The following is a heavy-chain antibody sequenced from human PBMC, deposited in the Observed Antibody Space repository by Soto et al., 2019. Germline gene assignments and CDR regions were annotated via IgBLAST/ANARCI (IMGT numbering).Heavy chain of an antibody. CDR3: ASKYVLRFRGDYYYYGMDV. J-gene: IGHJ6*02. Sequence: GASVKVSCKASGGTFSSYAISWVRQAPGQGLEWMGGIIPIFGTANYAQKFQGRVTITADESTSTAYMELSSLRSKDTAVYYCASKYVLRFRGDYYYYGMDVWGQGTTVTVSS. D-gene: IGHD3-3*01. CDR1: GGTFSSYA. V-gene: IGHV1-69*13. CDR2: IIPIFGTA.